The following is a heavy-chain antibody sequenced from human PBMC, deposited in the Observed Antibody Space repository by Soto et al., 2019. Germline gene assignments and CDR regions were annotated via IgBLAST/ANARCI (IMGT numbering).Heavy chain of an antibody. J-gene: IGHJ4*02. CDR2: MQPSTGRT. CDR1: GYSFTSLD. Sequence: QVQLVQSGAEVREPGASVKVSCKASGYSFTSLDINWVRQTAGQGLEWMGWMQPSTGRTGYAQKFQGRVTMTRDTSINTAYMELTTLTSDGTAFYYCARGGSAGVDYWGQGTLVTVSS. D-gene: IGHD6-19*01. CDR3: ARGGSAGVDY. V-gene: IGHV1-8*01.